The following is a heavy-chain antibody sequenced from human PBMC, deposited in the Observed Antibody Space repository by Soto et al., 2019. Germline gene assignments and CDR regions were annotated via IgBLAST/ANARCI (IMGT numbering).Heavy chain of an antibody. V-gene: IGHV4-4*07. D-gene: IGHD6-13*01. Sequence: QVQLQESGPGLVKPSETLSLTCTVSGGSISSYYWSWIRQPVGKGLEWIGRIYTSGSTNYNPSLKSRVTMSVDTSKNQFSLKLSSVTAADTAVYYCARGGSSSWYNWFDPWGQGTLVTVSS. CDR3: ARGGSSSWYNWFDP. J-gene: IGHJ5*02. CDR2: IYTSGST. CDR1: GGSISSYY.